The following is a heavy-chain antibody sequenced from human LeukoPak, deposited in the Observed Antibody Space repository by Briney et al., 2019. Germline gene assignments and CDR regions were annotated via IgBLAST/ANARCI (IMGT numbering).Heavy chain of an antibody. J-gene: IGHJ4*02. D-gene: IGHD3-10*01. CDR2: ISTSSIYI. CDR1: GFTFSSYS. V-gene: IGHV3-21*01. Sequence: PGGSLRLSRAASGFTFSSYSMNWVRQAPRKGVEWVSSISTSSIYIYYPAPVKGRFTISSDNAKKSLYLQMNSLTAEDTAVYYCATLGVRGAPYSLDYWGQGTLVTVSS. CDR3: ATLGVRGAPYSLDY.